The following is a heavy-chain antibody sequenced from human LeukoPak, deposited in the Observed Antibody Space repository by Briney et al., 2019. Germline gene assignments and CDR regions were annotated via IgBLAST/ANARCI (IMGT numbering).Heavy chain of an antibody. CDR2: ISAYNGNT. J-gene: IGHJ4*02. CDR1: GGTFSSYA. V-gene: IGHV1-18*01. D-gene: IGHD3-10*01. CDR3: ARVPGRWFGGQGVDY. Sequence: ASVKVSCKASGGTFSSYAISWVRQAPGQGLEWMGWISAYNGNTNYAQKLQGRVTMTTDTSTSTAYMELRSLRSDDTAVYYCARVPGRWFGGQGVDYWGQGTLVTVSS.